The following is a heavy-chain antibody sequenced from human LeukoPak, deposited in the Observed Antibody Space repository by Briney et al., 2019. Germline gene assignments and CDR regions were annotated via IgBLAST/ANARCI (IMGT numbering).Heavy chain of an antibody. CDR3: ARYHCPAGVCDGFDY. V-gene: IGHV4-59*01. CDR2: IYYTGST. CDR1: GASISGYY. J-gene: IGHJ4*02. D-gene: IGHD2-8*02. Sequence: SETLSLTCTVSGASISGYYWSWIRQPPGKGLEWIGYIYYTGSTNYNPSLKSRVTMSVDASKNQFSLKLTSVTAADTAVYYCARYHCPAGVCDGFDYWGLGTQVTVST.